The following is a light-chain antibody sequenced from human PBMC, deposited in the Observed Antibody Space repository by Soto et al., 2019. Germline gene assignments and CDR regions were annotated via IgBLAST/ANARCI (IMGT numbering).Light chain of an antibody. Sequence: EIVLTQSPGTLSLSPGERATLSCRASQSFSSSQLAWYQQKPGQAPRLVVYAASSRATGIPDRFSGSGSETDFTLTISSLQSEDFAVYYCQQYNKWPRTFGQGTKVDIK. CDR3: QQYNKWPRT. CDR2: AAS. J-gene: IGKJ1*01. CDR1: QSFSSSQ. V-gene: IGKV3-20*01.